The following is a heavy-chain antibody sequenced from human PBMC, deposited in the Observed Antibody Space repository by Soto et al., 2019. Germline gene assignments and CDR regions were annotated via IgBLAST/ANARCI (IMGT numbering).Heavy chain of an antibody. J-gene: IGHJ6*03. CDR3: ARVGASGDYYYYYYYMDV. V-gene: IGHV3-48*01. Sequence: EVQLVESGGGLVQPGGSLRLSCAASGFTFSSYSMNWVRQAPGKGLEWVSYISSSSSTIYYADSVKGRFTISRDNAKNSLYLQMNRPRAEDTAVYYCARVGASGDYYYYYYYMDVWGKGTTVTVSS. CDR2: ISSSSSTI. D-gene: IGHD4-17*01. CDR1: GFTFSSYS.